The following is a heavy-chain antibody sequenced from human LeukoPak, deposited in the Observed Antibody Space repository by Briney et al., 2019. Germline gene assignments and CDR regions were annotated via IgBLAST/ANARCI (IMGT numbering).Heavy chain of an antibody. CDR3: ASITMVRGVNY. J-gene: IGHJ4*02. CDR1: GGSISSGDYY. V-gene: IGHV4-30-4*08. CDR2: IYYSGST. Sequence: SQTLSRTCTVSGGSISSGDYYWSWIRQPPGKGLEWIGYIYYSGSTYYNPSLKSRVTISVDTSKNQFSLKLSSVTAADTAVYYCASITMVRGVNYWGQGTLVTVSS. D-gene: IGHD3-10*01.